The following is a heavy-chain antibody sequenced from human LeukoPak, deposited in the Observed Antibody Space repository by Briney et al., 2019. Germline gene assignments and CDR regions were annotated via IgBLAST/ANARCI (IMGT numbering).Heavy chain of an antibody. CDR2: IYYSGST. J-gene: IGHJ4*02. V-gene: IGHV4-59*01. CDR3: ARGPRQQLVHTFDY. CDR1: GGSFSGYY. D-gene: IGHD6-13*01. Sequence: PSETLSLTCAVYGGSFSGYYWSWIRQPPGKGLEWIGYIYYSGSTNYNPSLKSRVTISVDTSKNQFSLKLSSVTAADTAVYYCARGPRQQLVHTFDYWGQGTLVTVSS.